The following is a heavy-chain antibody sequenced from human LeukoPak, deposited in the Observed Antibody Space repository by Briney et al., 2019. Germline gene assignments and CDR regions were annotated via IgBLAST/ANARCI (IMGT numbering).Heavy chain of an antibody. V-gene: IGHV4-4*07. CDR1: GGSISSYY. CDR3: ARDFYYYDSSGYLAYFDL. D-gene: IGHD3-22*01. Sequence: PSETLSLTCTVPGGSISSYYWSWIRQPAGKGLEWIGRIYTSGSTNYNPSLKSRVTISVDKSKNQFSLKLSSVTAADTAVYYCARDFYYYDSSGYLAYFDLWGRGTLVTVSS. CDR2: IYTSGST. J-gene: IGHJ2*01.